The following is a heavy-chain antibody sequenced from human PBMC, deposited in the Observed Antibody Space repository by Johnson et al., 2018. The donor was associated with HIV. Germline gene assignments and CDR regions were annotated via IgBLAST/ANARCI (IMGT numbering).Heavy chain of an antibody. CDR1: GFTFSNYA. V-gene: IGHV3-48*04. D-gene: IGHD1-26*01. CDR2: ISSSGSTI. J-gene: IGHJ3*02. CDR3: PRRAFEWELPGGAFDS. Sequence: VQLVESGGDLVQPGGSLRLSCAASGFTFSNYAMSWVRQAPGKGLEWVSYISSSGSTIYSADSVKGRFTISRDNAKNSLYLQMNSLRAEDTALYYCPRRAFEWELPGGAFDSWGQGPMVTVSS.